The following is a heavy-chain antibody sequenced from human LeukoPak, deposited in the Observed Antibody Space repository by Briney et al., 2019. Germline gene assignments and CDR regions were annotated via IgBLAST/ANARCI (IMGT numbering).Heavy chain of an antibody. V-gene: IGHV3-23*01. J-gene: IGHJ4*02. CDR2: ISGSGGST. CDR1: GFTFSSFA. CDR3: VKTHHGYDILTGYYFVFDY. Sequence: GGSLRLSCAASGFTFSSFAMSWVRQAPGKGLEWVSAISGSGGSTYYADSVKGRFTISRDNSKNTLYLQMNSLRAEDTAVYYCVKTHHGYDILTGYYFVFDYWGQGTLVTVSS. D-gene: IGHD3-9*01.